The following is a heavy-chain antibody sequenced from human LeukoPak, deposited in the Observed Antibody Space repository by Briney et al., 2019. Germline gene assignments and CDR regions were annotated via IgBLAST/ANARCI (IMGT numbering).Heavy chain of an antibody. Sequence: PSETLSLTCTVSGGSMCSFYWDWIRQPAGKGLQWIGRIYTSGVTNYNPSLKSRVTMSVDTSKNQFSLKLSSVTAADTAVYYCAREWTSGDGSGYPYYFDYWGPGTLVTVSS. CDR2: IYTSGVT. J-gene: IGHJ4*02. V-gene: IGHV4-4*07. CDR1: GGSMCSFY. CDR3: AREWTSGDGSGYPYYFDY. D-gene: IGHD3-22*01.